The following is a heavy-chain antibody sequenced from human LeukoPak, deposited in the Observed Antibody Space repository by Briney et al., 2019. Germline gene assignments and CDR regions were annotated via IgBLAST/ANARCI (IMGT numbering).Heavy chain of an antibody. CDR3: ARDRGYYYDSSGL. V-gene: IGHV3-66*01. CDR1: GFTVSSNY. CDR2: IYSGGST. Sequence: GGSLRLSCAASGFTVSSNYMSWVRQAPGKGLEWVSVIYSGGSTYYAGSVKGRFTISRDNSKNTLYLQMNSLRAEDTAVYYCARDRGYYYDSSGLWGQGTLVTVSS. D-gene: IGHD3-22*01. J-gene: IGHJ4*02.